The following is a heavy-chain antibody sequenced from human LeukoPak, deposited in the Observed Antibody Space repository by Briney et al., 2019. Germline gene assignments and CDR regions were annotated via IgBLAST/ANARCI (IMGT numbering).Heavy chain of an antibody. Sequence: PGGSLRLSCAASGFTFSSYAMHWVRRAPGKGLEWVAVISYDGSNKYYADSVKGRFTISRDNSKNTLYLQMNSLRAEDTAVHYCARGDGYNDYWGQGTLVTVSS. J-gene: IGHJ4*02. D-gene: IGHD5-24*01. CDR3: ARGDGYNDY. V-gene: IGHV3-30-3*01. CDR1: GFTFSSYA. CDR2: ISYDGSNK.